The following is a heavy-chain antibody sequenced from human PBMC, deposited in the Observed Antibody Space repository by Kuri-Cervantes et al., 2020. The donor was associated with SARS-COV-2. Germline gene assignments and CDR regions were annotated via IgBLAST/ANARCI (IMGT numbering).Heavy chain of an antibody. CDR1: GFTFSSYA. CDR3: AKVGRGLGIAAACTS. V-gene: IGHV3-23*01. J-gene: IGHJ5*02. D-gene: IGHD6-13*01. Sequence: LTCAASGFTFSSYAMSCVRQAPGKGLEWVSAISGSGGSTYYADSVKGRFTISRDNSKNTLYLQMNSLRAEDTAVYYCAKVGRGLGIAAACTSWGQGTLVTVSS. CDR2: ISGSGGST.